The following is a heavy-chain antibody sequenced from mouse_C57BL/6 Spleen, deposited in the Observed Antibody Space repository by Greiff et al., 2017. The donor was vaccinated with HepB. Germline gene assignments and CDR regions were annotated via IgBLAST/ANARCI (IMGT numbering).Heavy chain of an antibody. CDR2: IYPGDGDT. V-gene: IGHV1-80*01. D-gene: IGHD2-3*01. CDR3: ARWVLRDYYAMDY. J-gene: IGHJ4*01. Sequence: VQLQESGAELVKPGASVKISCKASGFAFSSYWMNWVKQRPGKGLEWIGQIYPGDGDTNYTGKFKGKATLTADKSSSTAYMQLSSLTSEDSAVYFCARWVLRDYYAMDYWGQGTSVTVSS. CDR1: GFAFSSYW.